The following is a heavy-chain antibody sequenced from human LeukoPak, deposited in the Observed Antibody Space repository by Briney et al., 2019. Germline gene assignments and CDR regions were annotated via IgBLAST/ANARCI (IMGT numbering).Heavy chain of an antibody. Sequence: GGSLRLSCAASGFTFSSYGMHWVRQAPGKGLEWVAFIRYDGSNKYYADSVKGRFTISRDNSRNTLFLHMNSLRAQDTAVYYCAKSLNAFELGDAFDLWGQGTMVTVSS. D-gene: IGHD1-7*01. CDR2: IRYDGSNK. CDR3: AKSLNAFELGDAFDL. CDR1: GFTFSSYG. J-gene: IGHJ3*01. V-gene: IGHV3-30*02.